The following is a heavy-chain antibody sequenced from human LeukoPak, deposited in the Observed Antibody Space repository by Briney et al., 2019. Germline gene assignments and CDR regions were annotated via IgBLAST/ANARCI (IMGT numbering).Heavy chain of an antibody. CDR3: ARDLSATVVSTYYFDY. V-gene: IGHV3-33*01. CDR2: IWYDGSNK. CDR1: GFTFSSYG. J-gene: IGHJ4*02. Sequence: GRSLRLSCAASGFTFSSYGMHWVRQAPGKGLEWVAVIWYDGSNKYYADSVKGRFTISRDNSKNTLYLQMNSLRAEDTAVHCCARDLSATVVSTYYFDYWGQGTLVTVSS. D-gene: IGHD4-23*01.